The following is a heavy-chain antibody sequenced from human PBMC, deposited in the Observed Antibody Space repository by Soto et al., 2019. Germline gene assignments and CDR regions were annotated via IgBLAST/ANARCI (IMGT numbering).Heavy chain of an antibody. CDR3: ARADGYSSGWYIYGYFDY. J-gene: IGHJ4*02. CDR2: IIPIFGTA. Sequence: QVQLVQSGAEVKKPGSSVKVSCKASGGTFSSYAISWVRQAPGQGLEWMGGIIPIFGTAHYAQKFQGRVTITADESTSTAYMELSSLRSEDTAVYYCARADGYSSGWYIYGYFDYWGQGTLVTVSS. D-gene: IGHD6-19*01. V-gene: IGHV1-69*01. CDR1: GGTFSSYA.